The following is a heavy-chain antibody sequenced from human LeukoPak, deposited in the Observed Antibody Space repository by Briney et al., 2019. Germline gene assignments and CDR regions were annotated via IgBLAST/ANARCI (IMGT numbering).Heavy chain of an antibody. CDR3: ARVRVEMVRGARYNWFDP. CDR1: GYTFTSYD. V-gene: IGHV1-8*03. J-gene: IGHJ5*02. D-gene: IGHD3-10*01. CDR2: MNPNSGNT. Sequence: ASVKVSCKASGYTFTSYDINWVRQATGQGLEWMGWMNPNSGNTGYAQKFQGRVTITRNTSISTAYMELSSLRSEDTAVYYCARVRVEMVRGARYNWFDPWGQGTLVTVSS.